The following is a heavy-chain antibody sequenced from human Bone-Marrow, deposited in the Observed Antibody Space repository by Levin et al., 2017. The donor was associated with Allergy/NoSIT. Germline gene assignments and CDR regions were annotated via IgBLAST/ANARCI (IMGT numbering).Heavy chain of an antibody. D-gene: IGHD4-23*01. CDR3: ARAGGYGGQLFDY. CDR1: GFTFNSYE. J-gene: IGHJ4*02. V-gene: IGHV3-48*03. CDR2: ISGSGSTI. Sequence: GGSLRLSCAASGFTFNSYEMNWVRQAPGKGLEWVSYISGSGSTIYYADSVKGRFTISRDNAKNSLYLQMNSLRVEDTAVYYCARAGGYGGQLFDYWGQGTLVTVSS.